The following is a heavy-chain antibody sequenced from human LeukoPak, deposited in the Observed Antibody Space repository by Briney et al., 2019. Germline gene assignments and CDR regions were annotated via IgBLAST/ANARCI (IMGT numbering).Heavy chain of an antibody. J-gene: IGHJ3*02. V-gene: IGHV4-30-4*08. Sequence: SETLSLTCTVSGGSISTGEYYWSWIRQPPGKGLEWIGYIYYSGNTYYNPSLKSRVTISVDTSKNQFSLELSSVTAADTAVYYCAKPEYSSSPGAFDIWGQGTMVTVSS. CDR1: GGSISTGEYY. CDR3: AKPEYSSSPGAFDI. CDR2: IYYSGNT. D-gene: IGHD6-13*01.